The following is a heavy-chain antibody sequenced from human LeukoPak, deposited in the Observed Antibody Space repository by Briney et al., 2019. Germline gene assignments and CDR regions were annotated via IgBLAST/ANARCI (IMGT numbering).Heavy chain of an antibody. Sequence: PGGSLRLSCAASGFTFSNAWMSWVRQAPGKGLEWVGRIKSKTDGGTTDYAAPVKGRFTISRDDSKNTLYLQMNSLKTEDTAVYYCTTDPYYYDFWSGYYWDYWGQGTLVTVSS. J-gene: IGHJ4*02. CDR2: IKSKTDGGTT. CDR1: GFTFSNAW. D-gene: IGHD3-3*01. CDR3: TTDPYYYDFWSGYYWDY. V-gene: IGHV3-15*01.